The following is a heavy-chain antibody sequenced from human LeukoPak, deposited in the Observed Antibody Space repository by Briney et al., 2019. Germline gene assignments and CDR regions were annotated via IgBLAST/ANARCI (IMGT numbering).Heavy chain of an antibody. CDR1: GFTFSSYS. CDR2: ISSSSSTI. Sequence: GGSLRLSCAASGFTFSSYSMNWVRQAPGKGLEWVSYISSSSSTIYYADSVKGRFTISRDNAKNSLYLQMNSLRAEDTAVYYCARVAVRALDYWGQGTLVTVSS. J-gene: IGHJ4*02. CDR3: ARVAVRALDY. D-gene: IGHD3-10*02. V-gene: IGHV3-48*01.